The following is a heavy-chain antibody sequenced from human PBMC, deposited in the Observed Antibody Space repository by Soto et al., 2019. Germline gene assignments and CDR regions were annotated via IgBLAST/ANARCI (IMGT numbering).Heavy chain of an antibody. CDR2: ISSSSSTI. J-gene: IGHJ6*02. CDR3: ARDLRYCSNGVCHYYYYGMDV. CDR1: GFTFSSYS. D-gene: IGHD2-8*01. V-gene: IGHV3-48*02. Sequence: GSLRLSCASSGFTFSSYSMNWVRQAPGKGLEWVSYISSSSSTIYYADSVKGRFTISRDNAKNSLYLQMNSLRDEDTAVYYCARDLRYCSNGVCHYYYYGMDVWGQGTTVTV.